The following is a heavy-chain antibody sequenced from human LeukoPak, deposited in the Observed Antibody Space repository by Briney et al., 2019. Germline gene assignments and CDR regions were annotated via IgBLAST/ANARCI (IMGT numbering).Heavy chain of an antibody. J-gene: IGHJ4*02. CDR2: VYMGGTT. CDR3: ARGLLRDGYTYSYSFDY. D-gene: IGHD5-18*01. Sequence: GGSLRLSCAASGFTVSTNYMNWVRQAPGKGLEWVSVVYMGGTTYYADSVKGRFTISRDITKNTIYLQMNNLRAEDTAVYYCARGLLRDGYTYSYSFDYWGQGTLVTVSP. CDR1: GFTVSTNY. V-gene: IGHV3-66*01.